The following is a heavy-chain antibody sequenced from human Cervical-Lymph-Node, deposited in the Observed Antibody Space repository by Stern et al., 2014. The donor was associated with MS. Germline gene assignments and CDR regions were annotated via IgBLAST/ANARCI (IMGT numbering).Heavy chain of an antibody. V-gene: IGHV3-30*03. CDR1: GFSISSLG. J-gene: IGHJ6*02. CDR2: ISFVGSNK. CDR3: MGVGDAMDV. Sequence: VQLVESGGGVVQPGRSLRLSCAASGFSISSLGMHWVRQAPGKGLEWVAVISFVGSNKKYGDAVKGRFSISSDNLNNTMYLQMNRLRPEDTAVYYCMGVGDAMDVWGQGTTVIVS.